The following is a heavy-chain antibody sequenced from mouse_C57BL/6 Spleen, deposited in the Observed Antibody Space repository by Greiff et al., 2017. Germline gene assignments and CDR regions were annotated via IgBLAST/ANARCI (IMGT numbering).Heavy chain of an antibody. CDR1: GYTFTDYN. CDR3: ARLLGRFAY. V-gene: IGHV1-18*01. Sequence: VQLQQSGPELVKPGASVKIPCKASGYTFTDYNMDWVKQSHGKSLEWIGDINPNNGGTIYNQKFKGKATLTVDKSSSTAYMELRSLTSEDTAVYYCARLLGRFAYWGQGTLVTVSA. D-gene: IGHD4-1*01. J-gene: IGHJ3*01. CDR2: INPNNGGT.